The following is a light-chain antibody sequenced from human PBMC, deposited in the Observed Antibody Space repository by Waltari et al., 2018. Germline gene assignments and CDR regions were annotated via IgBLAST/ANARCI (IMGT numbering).Light chain of an antibody. V-gene: IGLV2-8*01. CDR1: SSDVGYY. J-gene: IGLJ2*01. CDR2: GVP. CDR3: SSYAGSNNLV. Sequence: QSALTQPPSASGSPGQSVTIPCTGTSSDVGYYVPWYQQHPGKAPKLMISGVPKRPSGVPDRFSGSKSGNTASLTVSGLQAEDEADYYCSSYAGSNNLVFGGGTKLTVL.